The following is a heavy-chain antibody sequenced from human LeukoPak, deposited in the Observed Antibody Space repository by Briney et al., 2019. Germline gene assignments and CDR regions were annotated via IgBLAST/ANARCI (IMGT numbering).Heavy chain of an antibody. V-gene: IGHV4-4*07. J-gene: IGHJ5*02. D-gene: IGHD3-3*01. Sequence: XTXSGGSISSYXXSWIRQPAGKXXXXXGRIYTSGSTNYNPSLKSRVTMSVDTSKNQFSLKLSSVTAADTAVYYCARGQSHYDFWSGYYHWGQGTLVTVSS. CDR3: ARGQSHYDFWSGYYH. CDR1: GGSISSYX. CDR2: IYTSGST.